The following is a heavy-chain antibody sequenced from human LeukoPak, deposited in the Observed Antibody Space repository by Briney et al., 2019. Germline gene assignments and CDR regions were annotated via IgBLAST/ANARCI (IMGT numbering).Heavy chain of an antibody. Sequence: SETLSLTCTVSSGSISSSSYYWGWIRQPPGKGPEWIGSIYYSGNTYYNPSLKSRVTISVDTSKNQFSLKLSSVTAADTAVYHCARHPALDQFDYWGQGTLVTVSS. D-gene: IGHD2-2*01. V-gene: IGHV4-39*01. CDR3: ARHPALDQFDY. J-gene: IGHJ4*02. CDR2: IYYSGNT. CDR1: SGSISSSSYY.